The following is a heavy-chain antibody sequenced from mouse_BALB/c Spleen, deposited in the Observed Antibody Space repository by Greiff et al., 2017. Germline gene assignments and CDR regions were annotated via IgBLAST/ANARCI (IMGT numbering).Heavy chain of an antibody. CDR1: GYTFTSYW. Sequence: VQLQQSGAELAKPGASVKMSCKASGYTFTSYWMHWVKQRPGQGLEWIGYINPSTGYTEYNQKFKDKATLTADKSSSTAYMQLSILTSEDSAVYYCARAYGSSDYWGQGTTRTVSS. V-gene: IGHV1-7*01. CDR2: INPSTGYT. J-gene: IGHJ2*01. CDR3: ARAYGSSDY. D-gene: IGHD1-1*01.